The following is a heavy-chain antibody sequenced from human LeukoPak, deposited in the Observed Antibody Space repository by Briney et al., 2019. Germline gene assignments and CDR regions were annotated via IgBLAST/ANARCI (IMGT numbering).Heavy chain of an antibody. CDR2: ISGSGGST. CDR3: AKEYYDFWSGYYRGGLFDY. CDR1: GFTFSSYG. Sequence: GGSLRLSCAASGFTFSSYGMSWVRQAPGKGLEWVSAISGSGGSTYYADSVKGRFTISRDNSKNTLYLQMNSLRAEDTAVYYCAKEYYDFWSGYYRGGLFDYWGQGTLVTVSS. D-gene: IGHD3-3*01. V-gene: IGHV3-23*01. J-gene: IGHJ4*02.